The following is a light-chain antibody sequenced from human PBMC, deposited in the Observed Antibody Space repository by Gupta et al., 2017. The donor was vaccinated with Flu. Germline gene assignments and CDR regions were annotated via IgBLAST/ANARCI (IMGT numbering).Light chain of an antibody. CDR3: QQYYSFQVT. CDR2: WAS. CDR1: QSVLYSSNNKNY. J-gene: IGKJ3*01. Sequence: DIVMTQSPDSLAVSLGERATINCKSSQSVLYSSNNKNYLAWYQQKPGQPPKLLIYWASTRESGVPDRFSGSGSGTDFTLTISSLQAEDVAVYYCQQYYSFQVTFGPGTKVDIK. V-gene: IGKV4-1*01.